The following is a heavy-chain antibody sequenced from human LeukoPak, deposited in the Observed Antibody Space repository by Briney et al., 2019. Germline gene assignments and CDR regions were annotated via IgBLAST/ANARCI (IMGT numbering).Heavy chain of an antibody. CDR2: ISGRGGST. CDR1: GFNFSSYA. J-gene: IGHJ4*02. D-gene: IGHD6-13*01. Sequence: QPGGSLRLSCAASGFNFSSYAMSWVRQAPGKGLEWVSAISGRGGSTYYADSVKGRFTISRDNSKSTLYLQTNSLRVEDTAVYHCAVPVSSTWHVGGFDYWGQGTQVTVSS. CDR3: AVPVSSTWHVGGFDY. V-gene: IGHV3-23*01.